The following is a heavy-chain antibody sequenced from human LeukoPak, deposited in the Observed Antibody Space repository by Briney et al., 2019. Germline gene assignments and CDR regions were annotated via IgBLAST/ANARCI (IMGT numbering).Heavy chain of an antibody. CDR3: TRVGHIDEGIDY. Sequence: GGSLTLSCAASGFIFSDSAMNWVRQAPGKGLEWVANIKQDGSKKSYVDSVKGRFTISRDNAKNSLYLQMNSLRAEDTAIYYCTRVGHIDEGIDYWGQGTLVTVSS. J-gene: IGHJ4*02. D-gene: IGHD3-9*01. CDR2: IKQDGSKK. CDR1: GFIFSDSA. V-gene: IGHV3-7*04.